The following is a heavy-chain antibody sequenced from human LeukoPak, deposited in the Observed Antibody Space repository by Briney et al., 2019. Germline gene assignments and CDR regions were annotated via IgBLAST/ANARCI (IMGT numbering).Heavy chain of an antibody. CDR1: GGSISSYY. V-gene: IGHV4-59*01. J-gene: IGHJ5*02. Sequence: SETLSHTCTVSGGSISSYYWSWIRQPPGKGLEWIGYIYYSGSTNYNPSLKSRVTISVGTSKNQFSLKLSSVTAADTAVYYCARGGITMVRGVIRFDPWGQGTLVTVSS. CDR3: ARGGITMVRGVIRFDP. CDR2: IYYSGST. D-gene: IGHD3-10*01.